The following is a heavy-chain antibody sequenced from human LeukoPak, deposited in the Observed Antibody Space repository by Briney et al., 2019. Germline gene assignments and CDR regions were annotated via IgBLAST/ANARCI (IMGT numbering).Heavy chain of an antibody. Sequence: GGALRLSCVASGFTLSSYIMNWVRHAPEKGPERVSSISGSSRYIYYADSVKSRFTLSRENAKNSPYLQITILRAEETAVYICASGFLSGTLWYWGQGTLVTVSS. J-gene: IGHJ4*02. CDR1: GFTLSSYI. D-gene: IGHD2/OR15-2a*01. CDR2: ISGSSRYI. V-gene: IGHV3-21*03. CDR3: ASGFLSGTLWY.